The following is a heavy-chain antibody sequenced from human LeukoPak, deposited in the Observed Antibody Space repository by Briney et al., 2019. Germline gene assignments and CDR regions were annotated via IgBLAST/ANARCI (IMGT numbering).Heavy chain of an antibody. J-gene: IGHJ4*02. CDR3: AIELGYCSGGSCYPTDY. V-gene: IGHV3-11*04. Sequence: GGSLRLSCAASGFTFSDYYMSWIRQAPGKGLEWVSYISSSGSTIYYADSVKGRFTISRDNAKNSLYLQMNGLRAEDTAVYYCAIELGYCSGGSCYPTDYWGQGTLVTVSS. D-gene: IGHD2-15*01. CDR2: ISSSGSTI. CDR1: GFTFSDYY.